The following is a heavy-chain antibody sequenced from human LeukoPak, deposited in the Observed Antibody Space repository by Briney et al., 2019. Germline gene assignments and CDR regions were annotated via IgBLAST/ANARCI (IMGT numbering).Heavy chain of an antibody. Sequence: SSETLSLTCTVSGGSISSSSYYWGWIRQPPGKGLEWIGSIYYSGSTYYNPSLKSRVTISVDTSKNQFSLKLSSVTAADTAVYYCARDIAVAGTFDYWGQGTLVTVSS. CDR3: ARDIAVAGTFDY. J-gene: IGHJ4*02. CDR2: IYYSGST. V-gene: IGHV4-39*01. CDR1: GGSISSSSYY. D-gene: IGHD6-19*01.